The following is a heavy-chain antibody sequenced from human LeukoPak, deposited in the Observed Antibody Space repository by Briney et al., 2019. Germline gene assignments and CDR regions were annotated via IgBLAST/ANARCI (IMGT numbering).Heavy chain of an antibody. CDR3: ARGEEKATITALDS. J-gene: IGHJ4*02. Sequence: PGGSLRLSCAASGFTFSNYDMHWVRQAPGKGLEWVSAISSSSSSYIYYADSIKGRFTISRDNAENSLYLQMNSLRAVDTAVYFCARGEEKATITALDSWGQGTLVTVSS. CDR2: ISSSSSSYI. V-gene: IGHV3-21*01. CDR1: GFTFSNYD. D-gene: IGHD5-24*01.